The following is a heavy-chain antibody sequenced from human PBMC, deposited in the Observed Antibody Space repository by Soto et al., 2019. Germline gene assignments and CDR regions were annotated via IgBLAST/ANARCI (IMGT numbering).Heavy chain of an antibody. CDR3: ARDRLRYNWNVFPYHYYGMDV. J-gene: IGHJ6*02. CDR1: GFTFSSYA. V-gene: IGHV3-30-3*01. Sequence: QVQLVESVGGVVQPGRSLRLSCAASGFTFSSYAMHWVRQAPGKGLEWVAVISYDGSNKYYADSVKGRFTISRDNSKNTLYLQMTSLRAEATAVYYCARDRLRYNWNVFPYHYYGMDVWGQGTTVTVSS. CDR2: ISYDGSNK. D-gene: IGHD1-1*01.